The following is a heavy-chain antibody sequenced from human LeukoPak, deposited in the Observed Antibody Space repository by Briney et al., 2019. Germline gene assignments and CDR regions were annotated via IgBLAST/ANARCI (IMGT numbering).Heavy chain of an antibody. CDR3: ARVAPDGSGSYLYYYYYYYMDV. Sequence: GGSLRLSCAASGFTFSSYWMSWVRQAPGKGLEWVANIKQDGSEKYYVDSVKGRFTISRDNAKNSLYLQMNSLRAEDTAVYYCARVAPDGSGSYLYYYYYYYMDVWGKGTTVTVSS. CDR2: IKQDGSEK. CDR1: GFTFSSYW. J-gene: IGHJ6*03. V-gene: IGHV3-7*01. D-gene: IGHD3-10*01.